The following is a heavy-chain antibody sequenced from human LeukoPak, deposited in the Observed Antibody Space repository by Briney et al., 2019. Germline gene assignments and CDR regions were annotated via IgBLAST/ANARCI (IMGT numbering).Heavy chain of an antibody. V-gene: IGHV4-30-4*01. CDR2: MYYSGST. CDR3: ARPYYYDSRIDP. CDR1: GGSISSGDYY. Sequence: PSQTLSLTCTVSGGSISSGDYYWSWLRQPPGKGLEWIAYMYYSGSTYYNPSLKSRVTMSANTSKNQLSLKLSSVTAADTAVYYCARPYYYDSRIDPWGQGILVTVSS. J-gene: IGHJ5*02. D-gene: IGHD3-22*01.